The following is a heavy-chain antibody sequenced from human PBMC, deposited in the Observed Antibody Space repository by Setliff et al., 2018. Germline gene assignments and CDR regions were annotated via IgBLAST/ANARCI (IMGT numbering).Heavy chain of an antibody. V-gene: IGHV4-4*08. D-gene: IGHD1-26*01. Sequence: SETLSLTCTVSGGSISRYHWSWIRQPPGKGLEWIGYIQTSGTTNYNPSLKSRVTISVDTSKNRFSLKLSSVTAADTAVYYCARRIVGAVDGFDIWGQGTMVTVSS. CDR1: GGSISRYH. J-gene: IGHJ3*02. CDR3: ARRIVGAVDGFDI. CDR2: IQTSGTT.